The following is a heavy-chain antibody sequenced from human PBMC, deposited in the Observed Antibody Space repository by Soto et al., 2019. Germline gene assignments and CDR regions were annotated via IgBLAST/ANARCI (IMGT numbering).Heavy chain of an antibody. D-gene: IGHD2-8*01. CDR2: INHSGST. V-gene: IGHV4-34*01. Sequence: SETLSLTCAVYGGSFSGYYWSWIRQPPGKGLEWIGEINHSGSTNYNPSLKSRVTMSVDTSKNQFSLKLSFVTAADTAVYYCAREAHCTNGVCYSYYYYMAVWGKGTTVTVSS. CDR1: GGSFSGYY. CDR3: AREAHCTNGVCYSYYYYMAV. J-gene: IGHJ6*03.